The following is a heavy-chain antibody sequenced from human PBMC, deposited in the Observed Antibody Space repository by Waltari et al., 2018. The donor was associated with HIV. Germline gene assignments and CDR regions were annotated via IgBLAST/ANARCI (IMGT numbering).Heavy chain of an antibody. CDR3: AREMATVYVDY. CDR2: ISSSSSSYI. D-gene: IGHD4-17*01. V-gene: IGHV3-21*02. Sequence: EVLLVESGGGLVKPGGSLRLSCAASGFTFTSYIMSWVRQAPGKGLEWVSSISSSSSSYIFYADSVKGRFTISRDNIKNSLYLQMDSLRDDDTAVYYCAREMATVYVDYWGQGTLVTVSS. CDR1: GFTFTSYI. J-gene: IGHJ4*02.